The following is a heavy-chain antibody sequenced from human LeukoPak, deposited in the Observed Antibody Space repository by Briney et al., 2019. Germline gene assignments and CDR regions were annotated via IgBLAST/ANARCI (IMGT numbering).Heavy chain of an antibody. D-gene: IGHD4-17*01. J-gene: IGHJ4*02. CDR3: ARDRYDYGDSFDY. CDR1: GFTFSSYW. CDR2: IKQDGSEK. Sequence: GGSLRLSCAASGFTFSSYWMSWVRQAPGKGLEWVANIKQDGSEKYYVDSVKGRFTISRDNAKNSLYLQMNSLRAEDTAVYYCARDRYDYGDSFDYWGQGTLVTVSS. V-gene: IGHV3-7*01.